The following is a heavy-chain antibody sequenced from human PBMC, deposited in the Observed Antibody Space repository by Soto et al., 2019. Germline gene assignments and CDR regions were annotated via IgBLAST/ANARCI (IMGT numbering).Heavy chain of an antibody. CDR2: IKQDGTEK. J-gene: IGHJ3*02. CDR3: ARGDTPMITGMDSFDI. Sequence: GGSLRLSCAASGFTFSRYWMNWVRQAPGKGLEWVANIKQDGTEKNYVDSVKGRFTISRDNARKSLYLQMDSLRAEDTAVYFCARGDTPMITGMDSFDIWGQGTMLTVSS. V-gene: IGHV3-7*01. D-gene: IGHD5-18*01. CDR1: GFTFSRYW.